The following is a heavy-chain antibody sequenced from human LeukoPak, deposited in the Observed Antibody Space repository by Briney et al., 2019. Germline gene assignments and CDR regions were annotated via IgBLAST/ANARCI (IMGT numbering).Heavy chain of an antibody. CDR3: ATAPILRGEGGEHYKYGMDV. D-gene: IGHD2-2*02. V-gene: IGHV4-4*02. CDR1: VGSISSGNW. Sequence: SGTLSLTCALSVGSISSGNWWTWVRQSPGKGREWIGEIYHNGTHNYNPSLKSRVTISADTFKNHFSLKLTSVTAADTAVYYCATAPILRGEGGEHYKYGMDVWGQGTTVIVSS. J-gene: IGHJ6*02. CDR2: IYHNGTH.